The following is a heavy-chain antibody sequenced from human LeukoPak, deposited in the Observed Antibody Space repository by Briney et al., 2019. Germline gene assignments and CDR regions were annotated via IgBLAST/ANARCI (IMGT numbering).Heavy chain of an antibody. J-gene: IGHJ4*02. CDR2: ISSSGDSI. V-gene: IGHV3-11*01. CDR3: ARVNGWFGEYDFDF. D-gene: IGHD3-10*01. CDR1: GFTFSAYS. Sequence: PGGSLRLSCAASGFTFSAYSMSGIRQAPGKGREWVSFISSSGDSIYYAGSVKGRFTISRDNAKNSLYLQMNSLRVEDTAVYYCARVNGWFGEYDFDFWGQGTLVTVSS.